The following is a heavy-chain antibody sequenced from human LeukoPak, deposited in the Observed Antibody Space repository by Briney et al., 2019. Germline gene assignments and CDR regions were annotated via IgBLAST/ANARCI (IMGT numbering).Heavy chain of an antibody. CDR3: AGFDDSGGNWLDP. Sequence: SETLSLTCTVSGGSISSYYWSWIRQPPGKGLEWIGYIYYSGSTNYNPSLESRVTISVDTSKNQFSLKLSSVTAADTAVYYCAGFDDSGGNWLDPWGQGTLVTVSS. CDR1: GGSISSYY. D-gene: IGHD4-23*01. J-gene: IGHJ5*02. CDR2: IYYSGST. V-gene: IGHV4-59*01.